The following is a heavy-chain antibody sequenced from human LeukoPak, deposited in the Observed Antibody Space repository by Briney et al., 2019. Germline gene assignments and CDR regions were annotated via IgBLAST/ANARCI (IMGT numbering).Heavy chain of an antibody. J-gene: IGHJ4*02. V-gene: IGHV3-23*01. CDR1: GFTFSNYA. CDR2: ISAGGST. CDR3: AKFSSGWYEDY. Sequence: PGGSLRLSCAASGFTFSNYAMTWVRQAPGKGLEWVSTISAGGSTYSADSVKGRFTISRDNSKNTLYLEMSSLRAEDTAIYYCAKFSSGWYEDYWGQGTLVT. D-gene: IGHD6-19*01.